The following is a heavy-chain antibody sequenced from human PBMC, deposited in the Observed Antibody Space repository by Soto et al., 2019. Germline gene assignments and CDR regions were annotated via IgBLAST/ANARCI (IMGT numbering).Heavy chain of an antibody. Sequence: PGGSLRLSCAASGFTFSSYAMSWVRQAPGKGLEWVSAISGSGGSTYYADSVKGRFTISRDNSKNTLYLQMNSLRAEDTAVYYCAKDYYYDSSDLGYYFDYWGQGTLVTV. CDR3: AKDYYYDSSDLGYYFDY. CDR1: GFTFSSYA. J-gene: IGHJ4*02. CDR2: ISGSGGST. D-gene: IGHD3-22*01. V-gene: IGHV3-23*01.